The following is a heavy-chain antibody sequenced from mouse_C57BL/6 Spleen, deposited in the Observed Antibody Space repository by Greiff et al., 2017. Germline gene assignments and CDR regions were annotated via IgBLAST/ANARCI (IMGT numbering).Heavy chain of an antibody. CDR3: AQGAFYDGCAY. CDR1: GYTFTSYW. J-gene: IGHJ3*01. Sequence: QVQLQQPGAELVRPGSSVKLSCKASGYTFTSYWMHWVKQRPIQGLEWIGNIDPSDSETHYNQKFKDKATLTVDKSSSTAYMQLSSLTSEDSAVYYWAQGAFYDGCAYWGQGTRVTVSA. V-gene: IGHV1-52*01. D-gene: IGHD2-12*01. CDR2: IDPSDSET.